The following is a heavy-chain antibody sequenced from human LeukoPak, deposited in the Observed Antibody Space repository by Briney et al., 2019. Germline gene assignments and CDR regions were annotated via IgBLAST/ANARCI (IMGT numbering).Heavy chain of an antibody. Sequence: GASVKVSCKASGGTFSSYAISWVRQAPGQGLEWMGGIIPIFGTANYAQKFQGRVTITADKSTSTAYMELSSLRAEDTAVYYCAREGGYYYGSGNYYMDVWGKGTTVTVSS. CDR1: GGTFSSYA. CDR3: AREGGYYYGSGNYYMDV. V-gene: IGHV1-69*06. J-gene: IGHJ6*03. CDR2: IIPIFGTA. D-gene: IGHD3-10*01.